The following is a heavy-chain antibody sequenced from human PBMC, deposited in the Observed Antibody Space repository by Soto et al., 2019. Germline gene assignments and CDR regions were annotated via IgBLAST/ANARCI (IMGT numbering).Heavy chain of an antibody. CDR1: GGSFSGYY. V-gene: IGHV4-34*01. CDR3: ARSITIFGVVRGPYYFDY. CDR2: INHSGST. D-gene: IGHD3-3*01. Sequence: SETLSLTCAVYGGSFSGYYWSWIRQPPGRGLEWIGEINHSGSTNYNPSLKSRVTISVDTSKNQFSLKLSSVTAADTAVYYCARSITIFGVVRGPYYFDYWGQGTLVTVS. J-gene: IGHJ4*02.